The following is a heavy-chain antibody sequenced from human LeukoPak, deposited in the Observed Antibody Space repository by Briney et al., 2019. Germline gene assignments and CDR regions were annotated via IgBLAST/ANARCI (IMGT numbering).Heavy chain of an antibody. V-gene: IGHV1-69*05. Sequence: SVNVSCKASGCTFTSYAISWVRQPPGQGLEWMGGIIPIFGTANYAQKFQGRVTITTDESTSTAYLELSSLRSEDRAVYDCARAEEKRSGGYSYGYLDYWGQGTLVTVSS. D-gene: IGHD5-18*01. CDR3: ARAEEKRSGGYSYGYLDY. J-gene: IGHJ4*02. CDR2: IIPIFGTA. CDR1: GCTFTSYA.